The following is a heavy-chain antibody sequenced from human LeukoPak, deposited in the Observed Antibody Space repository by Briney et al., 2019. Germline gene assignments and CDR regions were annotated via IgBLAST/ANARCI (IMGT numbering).Heavy chain of an antibody. CDR1: GYTFTSYD. CDR2: MNPNSGNT. V-gene: IGHV1-8*01. CDR3: AKVAVAGTMGDWFDP. Sequence: GASVKVSCKASGYTFTSYDINWVRQATGQGLEWMGWMNPNSGNTGYAQKFQGRVTMTRNTSISTAYMELSSLRSEDTAVYYCAKVAVAGTMGDWFDPWGQGTLVTVSS. D-gene: IGHD6-19*01. J-gene: IGHJ5*02.